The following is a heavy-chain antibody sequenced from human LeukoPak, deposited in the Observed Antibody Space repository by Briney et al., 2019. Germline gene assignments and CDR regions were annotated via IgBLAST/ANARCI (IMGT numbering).Heavy chain of an antibody. CDR2: IYYSGST. Sequence: SETLSLTCTVSGGSISNYYWSWIRQPPGRGLEWIGFIYYSGSTNYNPSLKSRVTISVDTSKNQFSLKLRSVTAADTAVYFCARGRDIVLFWGQGTLVTVSS. D-gene: IGHD2-15*01. CDR1: GGSISNYY. J-gene: IGHJ4*02. V-gene: IGHV4-59*01. CDR3: ARGRDIVLF.